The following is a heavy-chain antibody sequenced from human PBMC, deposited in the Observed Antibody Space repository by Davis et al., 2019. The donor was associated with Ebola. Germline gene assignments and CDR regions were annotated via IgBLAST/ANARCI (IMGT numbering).Heavy chain of an antibody. V-gene: IGHV3-23*01. CDR3: ARDGYNYIALDI. CDR2: IFGDRT. J-gene: IGHJ3*02. D-gene: IGHD5-24*01. Sequence: GESLKISCAASGFTFNNYAMTWVRQAPGKGLDWVSGIFGDRTFYADSVKGRFTISRDTSKNVLYLHMSSLRADDTAMYYCARDGYNYIALDIWGRGTMVTVSS. CDR1: GFTFNNYA.